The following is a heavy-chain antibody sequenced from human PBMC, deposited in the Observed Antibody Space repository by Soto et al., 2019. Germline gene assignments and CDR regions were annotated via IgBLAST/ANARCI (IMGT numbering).Heavy chain of an antibody. CDR2: IYPGDSDT. V-gene: IGHV5-51*01. CDR3: ARRSRYNWNYVRYYYGMDV. D-gene: IGHD1-7*01. Sequence: PGESLKISCKGSGYSFTSYWIGWVRQMPGKGLEWMGIIYPGDSDTRYSLSFQGQVTISADKSISTAYLQWSSLKASDTAMYYCARRSRYNWNYVRYYYGMDVWGQGTTVTVSS. CDR1: GYSFTSYW. J-gene: IGHJ6*02.